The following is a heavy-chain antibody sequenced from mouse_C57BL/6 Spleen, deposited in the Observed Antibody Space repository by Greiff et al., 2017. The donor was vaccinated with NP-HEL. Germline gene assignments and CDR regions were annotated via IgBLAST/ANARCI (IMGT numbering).Heavy chain of an antibody. D-gene: IGHD1-1*01. Sequence: QVQLQQSGAELVKPGASVKISCKASGYAFSSYWMNWVKQRPGKGLEWIGQLYPGDGDTNYNGKFKGKATLTADKSSSTAYMQLSSLTSEDSAVXFCAMPPTVVAPYAMDYWGQGTSVTVSS. CDR1: GYAFSSYW. CDR2: LYPGDGDT. J-gene: IGHJ4*01. V-gene: IGHV1-80*01. CDR3: AMPPTVVAPYAMDY.